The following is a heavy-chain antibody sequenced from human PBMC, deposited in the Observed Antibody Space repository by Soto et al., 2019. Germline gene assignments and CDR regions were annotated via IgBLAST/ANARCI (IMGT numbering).Heavy chain of an antibody. V-gene: IGHV4-38-2*02. Sequence: SETVSLTCAVSGYSISSGYYWGWIRQHPGKGLEWIGSIYHSGSTYYNPSLKSRVTISVDTSKNQSSLKLSSVTAADTAVYYCAREACSSTSCYLWWFDPWGQGTLVTVSS. CDR3: AREACSSTSCYLWWFDP. D-gene: IGHD2-2*01. J-gene: IGHJ5*02. CDR2: IYHSGST. CDR1: GYSISSGYY.